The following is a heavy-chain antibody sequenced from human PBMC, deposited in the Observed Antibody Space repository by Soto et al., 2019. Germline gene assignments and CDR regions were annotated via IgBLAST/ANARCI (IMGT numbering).Heavy chain of an antibody. CDR3: AKQQGPGTPYYYAMDV. D-gene: IGHD1-1*01. V-gene: IGHV3-23*01. Sequence: EVQLLESGGGLVQPGGSLRLSCAASGFTFSSYAMSWVRQAPGKGLEWVSVIRSSSDRTYYADSVKGRFTISRDNSKNKLYMQMNSLRAEDTAVYYCAKQQGPGTPYYYAMDVWGQGTTVTVSS. CDR2: IRSSSDRT. J-gene: IGHJ6*02. CDR1: GFTFSSYA.